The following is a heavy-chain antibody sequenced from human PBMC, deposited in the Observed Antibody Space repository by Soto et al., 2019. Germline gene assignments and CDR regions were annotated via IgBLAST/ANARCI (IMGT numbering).Heavy chain of an antibody. CDR3: ARAKAAGYSYGRGPNDYGMDV. V-gene: IGHV4-31*03. CDR1: GGSISSGGYY. CDR2: IYYSGST. D-gene: IGHD5-18*01. J-gene: IGHJ6*02. Sequence: SETLSLTCTVSGGSISSGGYYWSWIRQHPGKGLEWIGYIYYSGSTYYNPSLKSRVTISVDTSKNQFSLKLSSVTAADTAVYYCARAKAAGYSYGRGPNDYGMDVWGQGTTVTVS.